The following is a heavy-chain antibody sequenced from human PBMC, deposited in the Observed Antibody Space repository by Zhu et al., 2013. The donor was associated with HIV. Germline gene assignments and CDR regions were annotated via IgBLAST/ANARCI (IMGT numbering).Heavy chain of an antibody. D-gene: IGHD3-22*01. Sequence: QVQLQESGPGLVKPSGTLSLTCAVSGGSISSNHWWSWVRQPPGKGLEWIGEIYPSGTTNYNPSLKSRATMSLDKSKNQLSLKLTSVTAADSAVYYCARFYSGYPYFDYWGQGTLVTVSS. V-gene: IGHV4-4*02. CDR3: ARFYSGYPYFDY. CDR1: GGSISSNHW. J-gene: IGHJ4*02. CDR2: IYPSGTT.